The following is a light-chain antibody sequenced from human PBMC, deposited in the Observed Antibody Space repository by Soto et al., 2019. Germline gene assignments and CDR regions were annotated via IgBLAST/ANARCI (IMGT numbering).Light chain of an antibody. Sequence: QTVVTQEPSFSVSPGGTVTLTCGLTSGSVSPSYFPSWYQQTPGHAPRTLIYSTNTRSSGVPDRFSGSILGDKAALTITGAQADDESDYYCVLYMGGGAPDVFGTGTKVTVL. J-gene: IGLJ1*01. CDR2: STN. CDR3: VLYMGGGAPDV. CDR1: SGSVSPSYF. V-gene: IGLV8-61*01.